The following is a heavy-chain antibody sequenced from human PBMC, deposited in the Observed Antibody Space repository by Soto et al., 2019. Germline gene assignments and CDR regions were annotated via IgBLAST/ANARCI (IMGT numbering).Heavy chain of an antibody. J-gene: IGHJ6*02. CDR2: INPKFGDT. D-gene: IGHD3-10*02. Sequence: QVRLVQSGAEVKEPGDSVRVSCEASGYTFTAYHIHWVRQAPGQGLEWMGWINPKFGDTGYAQDFQGRVSMTSDMSISTVYMELSRLTSDDTAIYYRARNRDYYYGRGSGNGHGVWGQGTTVTVFS. CDR1: GYTFTAYH. V-gene: IGHV1-2*02. CDR3: ARNRDYYYGRGSGNGHGV.